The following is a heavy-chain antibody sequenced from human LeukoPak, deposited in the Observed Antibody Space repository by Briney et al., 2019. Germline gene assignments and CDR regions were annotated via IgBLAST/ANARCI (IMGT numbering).Heavy chain of an antibody. CDR3: AKAVVGAYFFDY. J-gene: IGHJ4*02. D-gene: IGHD1-26*01. Sequence: GGSLRLSCAASGFTFSSHAMTWVRQAPGKGLEWVSGISSSGGSPNYADSVKGRFTISRDNSKNTLYLQMNSLRAEDTAVYYCAKAVVGAYFFDYWGQGTLVTVSS. CDR1: GFTFSSHA. V-gene: IGHV3-23*01. CDR2: ISSSGGSP.